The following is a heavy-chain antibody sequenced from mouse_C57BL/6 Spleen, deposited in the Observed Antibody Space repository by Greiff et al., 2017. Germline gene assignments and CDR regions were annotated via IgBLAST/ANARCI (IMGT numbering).Heavy chain of an antibody. CDR3: ARLDLDYYGSSY. Sequence: QVQLQQPGTELVKPGASVKLSCKASGYTFTSSWMHWVKQRPGQGLEWIGNINPSNGGTNYNEKFKSKATLTVDKSSSTAYMQLSSLTSEDSAVYYCARLDLDYYGSSYWGQGTTRTVSS. CDR2: INPSNGGT. J-gene: IGHJ2*01. D-gene: IGHD1-1*01. CDR1: GYTFTSSW. V-gene: IGHV1-53*01.